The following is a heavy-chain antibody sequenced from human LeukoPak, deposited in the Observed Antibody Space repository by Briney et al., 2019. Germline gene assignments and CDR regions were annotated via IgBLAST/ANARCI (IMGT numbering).Heavy chain of an antibody. CDR3: ARDLMLVATIGWFDP. CDR1: IFTLSRLR. Sequence: GGPLRLLCGPSIFTLSRLRVRWVRRARGRGREGVANIKQDGSEKYYVDSVKGRFTISRDNAKNSLYLQMNSLRAEDTAVYYCARDLMLVATIGWFDPWGQGTLVTVSS. V-gene: IGHV3-7*01. CDR2: IKQDGSEK. D-gene: IGHD5-12*01. J-gene: IGHJ5*02.